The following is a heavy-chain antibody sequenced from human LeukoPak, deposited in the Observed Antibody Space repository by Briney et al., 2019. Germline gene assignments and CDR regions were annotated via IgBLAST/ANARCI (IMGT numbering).Heavy chain of an antibody. CDR2: IFYSGST. Sequence: SETLSLTCTVSGGSISGYYWSWIRQPPGKGLEWIGYIFYSGSTNYNPSLKSRVTISVDTSKNQFSLKLSSVTAADTAVYYCARGLQHIDYWGQGTLVTVSS. CDR3: ARGLQHIDY. CDR1: GGSISGYY. V-gene: IGHV4-59*12. J-gene: IGHJ4*02. D-gene: IGHD2-21*01.